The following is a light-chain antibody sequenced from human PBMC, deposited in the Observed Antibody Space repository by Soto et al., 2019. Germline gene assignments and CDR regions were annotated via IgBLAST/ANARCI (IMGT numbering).Light chain of an antibody. CDR2: GAS. V-gene: IGKV1-39*01. CDR3: QQTYSILFT. CDR1: QTISTY. Sequence: DIQMTQSPSTLSASVGDRVTITCRASQTISTYLNWYQQKPGKAPKVLIYGASSLQSGVPTRFSGSGSGTDFTLTISSLQPEDFATYYCQQTYSILFTFGGGTKVDIK. J-gene: IGKJ4*01.